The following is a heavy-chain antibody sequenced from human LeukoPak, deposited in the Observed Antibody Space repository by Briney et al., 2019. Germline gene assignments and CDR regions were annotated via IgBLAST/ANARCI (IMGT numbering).Heavy chain of an antibody. CDR2: INHSRGT. CDR1: GGSFSDYY. V-gene: IGHV4-34*01. D-gene: IGHD2-8*01. J-gene: IGHJ4*02. CDR3: VRVSGYCTDGVCRFDY. Sequence: SETLSLTCAVYGGSFSDYYWSWIRQPPGKGREWIGEINHSRGTNYNPSLKSRVTISVDTSNNQFSLKLSSVPAADTAVYYCVRVSGYCTDGVCRFDYWGQGTLVTVSS.